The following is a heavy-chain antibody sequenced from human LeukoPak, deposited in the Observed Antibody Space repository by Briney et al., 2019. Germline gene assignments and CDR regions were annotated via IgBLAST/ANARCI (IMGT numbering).Heavy chain of an antibody. CDR3: AREGPDSSGYYSDY. D-gene: IGHD3-22*01. CDR2: IYSGGST. V-gene: IGHV3-53*01. J-gene: IGHJ4*02. Sequence: GGSLRLSCAASGFTVSSNYMSWVRQAPGKGLEWVSVIYSGGSTYYADSAKGRFTISRDNSKNTLYLQMNSLRAEDTAVYYCAREGPDSSGYYSDYWGQGTLVTVSS. CDR1: GFTVSSNY.